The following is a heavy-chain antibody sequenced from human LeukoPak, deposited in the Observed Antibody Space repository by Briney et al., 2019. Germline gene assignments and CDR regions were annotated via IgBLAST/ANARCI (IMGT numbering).Heavy chain of an antibody. Sequence: GGSLRLSCAASGFTFSSYVMSWVRQAPGKGLEWVSAVSGGGDSTYYVDSVKGRFTTSRDNSKNTLYLQMNSLRAEDTAVYYCAKGSSNGRPYYFDYWGQGALVTVSS. CDR2: VSGGGDST. CDR1: GFTFSSYV. CDR3: AKGSSNGRPYYFDY. V-gene: IGHV3-23*01. D-gene: IGHD2-8*01. J-gene: IGHJ4*02.